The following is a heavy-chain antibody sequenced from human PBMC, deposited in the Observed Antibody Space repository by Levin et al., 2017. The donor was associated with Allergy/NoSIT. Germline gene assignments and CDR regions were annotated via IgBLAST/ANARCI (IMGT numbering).Heavy chain of an antibody. CDR2: ISSSSSSI. V-gene: IGHV3-48*01. J-gene: IGHJ3*02. CDR1: GVAFSSYS. Sequence: GGSLRLSCVASGVAFSSYSMNWVRQAPGKGLEWISYISSSSSSIYYADSVKGRFTISSDNAKNSLFLQMNSRRGEDTAVDVCAEMKRNIVQAFDSWGEGTMVTVSS. D-gene: IGHD3-16*02. CDR3: AEMKRNIVQAFDS.